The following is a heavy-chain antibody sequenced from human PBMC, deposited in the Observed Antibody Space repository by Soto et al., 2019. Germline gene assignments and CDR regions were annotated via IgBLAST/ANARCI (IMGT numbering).Heavy chain of an antibody. D-gene: IGHD3-16*02. J-gene: IGHJ4*02. V-gene: IGHV4-59*01. Sequence: SETLSLTCTVSGGSISSYYWSWIRQPPGKGLEWIGYIYYSGSTNYNPSLKSRVTISVDTSKNQFSLKLSSVTAADTAVYYCARAHLGQLSLSAFWGQGTLVTVSS. CDR1: GGSISSYY. CDR3: ARAHLGQLSLSAF. CDR2: IYYSGST.